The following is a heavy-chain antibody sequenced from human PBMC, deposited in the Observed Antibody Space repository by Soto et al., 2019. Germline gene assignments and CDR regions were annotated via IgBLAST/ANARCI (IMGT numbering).Heavy chain of an antibody. CDR1: GFTFSSYD. CDR3: ARPQMTDYGDYNYYYYGMDV. J-gene: IGHJ6*02. Sequence: PGGSLRLSCAASGFTFSSYDMHWVRQATGKGLEWVSAIGTAGDTYYPGSVKGRFTISRENAKNSLYLQMNSLRAGDTAVYYCARPQMTDYGDYNYYYYGMDVWGQGTTVTVSS. V-gene: IGHV3-13*01. D-gene: IGHD4-17*01. CDR2: IGTAGDT.